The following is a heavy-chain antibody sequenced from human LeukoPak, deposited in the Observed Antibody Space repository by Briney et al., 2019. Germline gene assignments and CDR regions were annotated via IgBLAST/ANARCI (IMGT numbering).Heavy chain of an antibody. CDR1: GFTFDDYA. CDR2: ISWNSGSI. CDR3: AKGVSIAARLGPDAFDI. Sequence: PGRSLRLSCAASGFTFDDYAMHWVRQAPGKGLEWVSGISWNSGSIGYADSVKGRFTISRDNAKNSLYLQMNSLRAEDMALYYCAKGVSIAARLGPDAFDIWGQGTMVTVSS. V-gene: IGHV3-9*03. D-gene: IGHD6-6*01. J-gene: IGHJ3*02.